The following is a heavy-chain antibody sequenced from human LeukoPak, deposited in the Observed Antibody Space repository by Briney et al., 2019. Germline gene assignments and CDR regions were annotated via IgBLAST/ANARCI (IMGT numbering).Heavy chain of an antibody. J-gene: IGHJ4*02. V-gene: IGHV1-46*01. CDR3: ARDRYSSSYENYYFEY. D-gene: IGHD6-6*01. CDR1: GYTFTRYY. Sequence: ASVKVSCKASGYTFTRYYMHWVRQAPGQGLEWMGIINPSGGSTSYAQKFEGRVTMTRDTSTSTVYMELSSLRSEDTAGYYCARDRYSSSYENYYFEYWGQGTLVTVSS. CDR2: INPSGGST.